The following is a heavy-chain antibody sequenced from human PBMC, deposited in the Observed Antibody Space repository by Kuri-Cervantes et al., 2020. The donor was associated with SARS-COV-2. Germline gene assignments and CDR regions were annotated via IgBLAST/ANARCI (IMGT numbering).Heavy chain of an antibody. J-gene: IGHJ5*02. CDR3: ARATRPYSSGWGWFDP. D-gene: IGHD6-19*01. CDR2: IYSGGST. CDR1: GFTVSSNY. V-gene: IGHV3-53*04. Sequence: GESLKISCAASGFTVSSNYMSWVRQAPGKGLEWVSVIYSGGSTYYADSVKGRFTISRHNSKNALYLQMNSLRSDDTAVYYWARATRPYSSGWGWFDPWGQGTLVTVSS.